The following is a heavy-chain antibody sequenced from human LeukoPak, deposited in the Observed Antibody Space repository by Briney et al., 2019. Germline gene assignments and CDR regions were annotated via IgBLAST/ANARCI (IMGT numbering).Heavy chain of an antibody. J-gene: IGHJ6*04. CDR1: GYSFASYW. V-gene: IGHV5-10-1*01. Sequence: GESLKISCKGSGYSFASYWISWVRQMPGKGLEWMGRIDPSDSYTNYSPSFQGHVTISADKSISTAYLQWSSLKASDTAMYYCARHESGYYGMDVWGKGTTVTVSS. D-gene: IGHD1-26*01. CDR2: IDPSDSYT. CDR3: ARHESGYYGMDV.